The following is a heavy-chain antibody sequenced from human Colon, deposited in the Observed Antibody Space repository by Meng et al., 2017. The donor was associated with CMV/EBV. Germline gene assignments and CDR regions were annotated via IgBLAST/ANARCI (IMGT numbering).Heavy chain of an antibody. J-gene: IGHJ4*02. CDR1: GLTLSNYV. CDR2: LGNDGVSK. V-gene: IGHV3-64*02. Sequence: SCAASGLTLSNYVIHWIRQAPGGGLDYVSALGNDGVSKHYADSVKDRFTISRDDSTNMVYLHMGSLTTEDMAVYYCAREAGSSGRAGYFDYWGQGTLVTVSS. D-gene: IGHD6-19*01. CDR3: AREAGSSGRAGYFDY.